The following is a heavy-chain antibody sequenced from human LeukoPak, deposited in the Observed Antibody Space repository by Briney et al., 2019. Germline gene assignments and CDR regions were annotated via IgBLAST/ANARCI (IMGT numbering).Heavy chain of an antibody. V-gene: IGHV1-69*06. CDR3: ARDLNKDIAVAGPFDY. Sequence: ASVKVSCKASGGTFSSYAISWVRQAPGQGLEWMGGIIPIFGTANYAQKFQGRVTITADKSTSTAYMELSSLRSEDTAVYYCARDLNKDIAVAGPFDYWGQGTLVTVSS. D-gene: IGHD6-19*01. J-gene: IGHJ4*02. CDR1: GGTFSSYA. CDR2: IIPIFGTA.